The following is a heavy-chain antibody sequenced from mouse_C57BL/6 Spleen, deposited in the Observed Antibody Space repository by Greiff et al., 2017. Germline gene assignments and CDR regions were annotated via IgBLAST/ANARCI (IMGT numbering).Heavy chain of an antibody. CDR1: GYAFTNYL. CDR3: ARPYYYGSSYIGYYYAMDY. D-gene: IGHD1-1*01. J-gene: IGHJ4*01. Sequence: VQLQQSGAELVRPGTSVKVSCKASGYAFTNYLIEWVKQRPGQGLEWIGVINPGSGGTNYNEKFKGKATLTADKSSSTAYMQLSSLTSEDSAVYFCARPYYYGSSYIGYYYAMDYWGQGTSVTVSS. CDR2: INPGSGGT. V-gene: IGHV1-54*01.